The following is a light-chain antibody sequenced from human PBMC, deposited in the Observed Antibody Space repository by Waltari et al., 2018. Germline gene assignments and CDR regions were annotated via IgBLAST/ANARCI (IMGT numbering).Light chain of an antibody. V-gene: IGKV3-20*01. Sequence: IALMQSPGTLSLSPGDRATRSCRASQSVSSSYLAWYQQKPGQGPRLLIYGASRRATGIPDRFSGSGSGTDFTLTISRLEPEDFAVYYCQQYGSSPRTFGQGTKVEIK. CDR1: QSVSSSY. CDR3: QQYGSSPRT. J-gene: IGKJ1*01. CDR2: GAS.